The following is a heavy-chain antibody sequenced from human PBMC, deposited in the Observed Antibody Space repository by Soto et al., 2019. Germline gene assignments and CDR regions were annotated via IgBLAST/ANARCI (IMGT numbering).Heavy chain of an antibody. Sequence: QVQLQESGPGLVKPSETLSLTCSVSCGSVSNASFYWTWIRQAPGPGLEYIGYIFYTGVTNYNPSLSSRVTISLDTSKNHFSLKLNSMTAADTAVYYCVRVLDSSWYADLWGRGTLVTVAS. D-gene: IGHD3-22*01. V-gene: IGHV4-61*03. CDR1: CGSVSNASFY. J-gene: IGHJ2*01. CDR2: IFYTGVT. CDR3: VRVLDSSWYADL.